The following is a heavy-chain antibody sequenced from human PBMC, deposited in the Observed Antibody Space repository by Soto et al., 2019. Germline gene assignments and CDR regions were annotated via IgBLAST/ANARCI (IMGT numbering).Heavy chain of an antibody. CDR3: ARDSGLRFLEWLSLSRRLYGMDV. Sequence: QVQLVQSGAEVKKPGSSVKVSCKASGGTFSSYAISWVRQAPGQGLEWMGGIIPIFGTANYAQKFQGRVTITADESTSTAYMELSSLRSEDTAVYYCARDSGLRFLEWLSLSRRLYGMDVWGQGTTVTVSS. CDR1: GGTFSSYA. CDR2: IIPIFGTA. V-gene: IGHV1-69*12. J-gene: IGHJ6*02. D-gene: IGHD3-3*01.